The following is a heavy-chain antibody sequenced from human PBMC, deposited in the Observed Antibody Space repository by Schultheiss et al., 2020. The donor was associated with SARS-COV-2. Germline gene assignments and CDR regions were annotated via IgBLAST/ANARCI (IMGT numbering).Heavy chain of an antibody. Sequence: GGSLRLSCAASGFTVSSNYMSWVRQAPGKGLEWVSVIYSGGSTYYADSVKGRFTISRDNSKNTLYLQMNSLRAEDTAVYYCARDYMTLNYYYYGMDVWGQGTTVTVSS. V-gene: IGHV3-53*01. CDR2: IYSGGST. CDR3: ARDYMTLNYYYYGMDV. J-gene: IGHJ6*02. D-gene: IGHD2-21*02. CDR1: GFTVSSNY.